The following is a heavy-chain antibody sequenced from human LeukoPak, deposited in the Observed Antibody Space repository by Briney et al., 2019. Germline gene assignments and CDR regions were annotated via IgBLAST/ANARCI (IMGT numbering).Heavy chain of an antibody. D-gene: IGHD4-17*01. CDR2: ISSSSSYI. Sequence: GGSLRLSCAASGFTFSSYSMNWVRQAPGKGLEWVSSISSSSSYIYYADSVKGRFTISRDNAKNSLYLQMNSLRAEDTAVYYCARDRGYGDYVVRPDYWGKGTLVTVS. CDR1: GFTFSSYS. CDR3: ARDRGYGDYVVRPDY. J-gene: IGHJ4*02. V-gene: IGHV3-21*01.